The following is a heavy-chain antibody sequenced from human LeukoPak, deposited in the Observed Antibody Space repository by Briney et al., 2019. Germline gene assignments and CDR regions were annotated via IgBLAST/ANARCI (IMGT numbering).Heavy chain of an antibody. V-gene: IGHV4-61*02. CDR1: GGSISSGSYY. CDR3: ASGTPLDY. Sequence: SETLSLTCTVSGGSISSGSYYWSWIRQPAGKGLEWIGRIYTSGSTNYNPSLKSRVTTSVDTSENQFSLKLSSVTAADTAVYYCASGTPLDYWGQGTLVTVSS. D-gene: IGHD1-1*01. J-gene: IGHJ4*02. CDR2: IYTSGST.